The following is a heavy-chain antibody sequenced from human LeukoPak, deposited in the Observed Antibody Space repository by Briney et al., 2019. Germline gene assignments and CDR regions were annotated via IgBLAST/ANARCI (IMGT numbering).Heavy chain of an antibody. CDR3: ARDPPYYYYYMDV. Sequence: GASVKVSCKASGYTLTSYGISWVRQAPGQGLEWMGWISAYNGNTNYAQKLQGRVTMTTETSTSTAYMELRSLRSDDTAVYYCARDPPYYYYYMDVWGKGTTVIVSS. J-gene: IGHJ6*03. CDR2: ISAYNGNT. V-gene: IGHV1-18*01. CDR1: GYTLTSYG.